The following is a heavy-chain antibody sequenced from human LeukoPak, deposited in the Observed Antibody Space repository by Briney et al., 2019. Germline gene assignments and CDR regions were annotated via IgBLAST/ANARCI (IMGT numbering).Heavy chain of an antibody. CDR2: INESGST. D-gene: IGHD6-13*01. J-gene: IGHJ3*02. CDR1: GVSISGHY. V-gene: IGHV4-34*01. CDR3: ARVFGQQLGAFDI. Sequence: SETLSLTCAVYGVSISGHYWSWLRQPPGKGLEWIEEINESGSTNHNPSLKSRVTTSVDTSKNQFSLKLNSVTAADTAIYYCARVFGQQLGAFDIWGQGTMVTVSS.